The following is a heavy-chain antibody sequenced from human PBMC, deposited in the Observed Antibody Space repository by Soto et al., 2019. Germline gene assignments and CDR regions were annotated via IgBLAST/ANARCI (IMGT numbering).Heavy chain of an antibody. CDR2: IKPSDGST. CDR1: GYSFTSYY. Sequence: VSCKASGYSFTSYYLQWVRQAPGQGLEWMGIIKPSDGSTSYTQKFQDRVTIAADTSTNTVYMELSSLTSEDTAVYYCARDSAPTAMPEYWGQGTLVTVSS. CDR3: ARDSAPTAMPEY. D-gene: IGHD5-18*01. J-gene: IGHJ4*02. V-gene: IGHV1-46*01.